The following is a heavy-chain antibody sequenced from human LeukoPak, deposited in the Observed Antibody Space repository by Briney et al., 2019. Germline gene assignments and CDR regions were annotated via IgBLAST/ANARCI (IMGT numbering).Heavy chain of an antibody. J-gene: IGHJ4*02. CDR2: MNPNSGNT. CDR3: ARVRRDGYNDADY. V-gene: IGHV1-8*01. D-gene: IGHD5-24*01. CDR1: GYTFTSYD. Sequence: ASVKVSCKASGYTFTSYDINWVRQATGQGLEWMGWMNPNSGNTGYAQKFQSRVTMTRNTSISTAYMELSSLRSEDTAAYYCARVRRDGYNDADYWGQGTLVTVSS.